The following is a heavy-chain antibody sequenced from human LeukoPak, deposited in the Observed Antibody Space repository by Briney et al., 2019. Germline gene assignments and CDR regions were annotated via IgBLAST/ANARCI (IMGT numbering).Heavy chain of an antibody. Sequence: PGGSLRLSCAASGFTFSNYGMHWVRQAPGKGLEWVAFIRYDGSIKYYADSVKGRFTISRDNSKNTLYLQMSSLRAEDTAVYYCARGPSGYHNTGGQGTLVTVSS. J-gene: IGHJ4*02. D-gene: IGHD5-12*01. CDR1: GFTFSNYG. V-gene: IGHV3-30*02. CDR2: IRYDGSIK. CDR3: ARGPSGYHNT.